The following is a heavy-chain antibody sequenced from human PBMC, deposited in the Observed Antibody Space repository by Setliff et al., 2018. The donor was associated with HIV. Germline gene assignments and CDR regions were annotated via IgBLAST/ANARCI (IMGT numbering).Heavy chain of an antibody. J-gene: IGHJ4*02. V-gene: IGHV1-2*02. CDR2: INPITGGT. Sequence: ASVKVSCKASGYYFTAYYMHWVRQAPGQGLEWMGWINPITGGTQYAQKFQGRVTVTRDTPIRTAYMELKSLRSDDTAVYFCARDNRTRYSSGWPLDFWGQGTLVTVSS. CDR1: GYYFTAYY. D-gene: IGHD6-19*01. CDR3: ARDNRTRYSSGWPLDF.